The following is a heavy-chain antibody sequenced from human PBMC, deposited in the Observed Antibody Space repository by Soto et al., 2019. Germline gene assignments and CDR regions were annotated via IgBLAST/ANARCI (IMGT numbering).Heavy chain of an antibody. CDR2: ISAYNGNT. CDR3: ARGRVWVAAQLNAGYYYGMDV. D-gene: IGHD6-25*01. Sequence: SVKVSCKASGYTFTSYGISWVRQAPGQGLEWMGWISAYNGNTNYAQKLQGRVTMTTDTSTSTAYMELRSLRSDDTAVYYCARGRVWVAAQLNAGYYYGMDVWGQGTTVTGSS. J-gene: IGHJ6*02. V-gene: IGHV1-18*04. CDR1: GYTFTSYG.